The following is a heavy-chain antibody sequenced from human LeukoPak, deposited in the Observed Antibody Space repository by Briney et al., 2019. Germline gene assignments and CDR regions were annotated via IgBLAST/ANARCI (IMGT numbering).Heavy chain of an antibody. D-gene: IGHD3-16*01. CDR2: IGRNGGST. V-gene: IGHV3-64*01. CDR3: ARDPEWGALDY. Sequence: GGCLRLSCAASGFTFSSYAMHWVRQAPGKGLEYVSAIGRNGGSTFYANSVKGRFTISRDNARNSLYLQMDSLRVEDTAFYYCARDPEWGALDYWGLGTLVTVSS. CDR1: GFTFSSYA. J-gene: IGHJ4*02.